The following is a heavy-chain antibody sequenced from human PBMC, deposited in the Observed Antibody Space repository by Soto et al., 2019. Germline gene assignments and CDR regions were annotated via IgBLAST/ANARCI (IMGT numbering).Heavy chain of an antibody. CDR1: GGSVSSGSYY. CDR2: IYYSGST. Sequence: SETLSLTCTVSGGSVSSGSYYWSWIRQPPGKGLEWIGYIYYSGSTNYNPSLKSRVTISVDTSKNQFSLKLSSVTAADTAVYYCARAVAGTSYYYYVMDVWGRGTTVTVSS. V-gene: IGHV4-61*01. J-gene: IGHJ6*02. CDR3: ARAVAGTSYYYYVMDV. D-gene: IGHD6-19*01.